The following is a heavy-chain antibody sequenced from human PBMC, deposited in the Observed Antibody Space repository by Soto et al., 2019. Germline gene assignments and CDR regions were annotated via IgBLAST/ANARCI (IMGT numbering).Heavy chain of an antibody. J-gene: IGHJ5*02. CDR2: IYYSGST. D-gene: IGHD1-26*01. CDR3: ARDGRATLDP. CDR1: GGSISSYY. V-gene: IGHV4-59*01. Sequence: SETLSLTCTVSGGSISSYYWSWIRQPPGKGLEWIGYIYYSGSTNYNPSLKSRVTISVDTSKNQFSLKLSSVTAADTAVYYCARDGRATLDPWGQGTLVTVSS.